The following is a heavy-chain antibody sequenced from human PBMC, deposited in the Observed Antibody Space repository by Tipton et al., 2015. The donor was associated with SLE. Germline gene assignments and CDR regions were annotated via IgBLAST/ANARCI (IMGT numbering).Heavy chain of an antibody. Sequence: TLSLTCAVYGGSFSGYYWSWIRQPPGKGLEWIGEINHSGSTNYNPSLKSRVTISVDTSKNQFSLKLSSVTAAVTAVYYCARSKLGVRRLDYWGQGTLVTVSS. CDR2: INHSGST. CDR1: GGSFSGYY. J-gene: IGHJ4*02. V-gene: IGHV4-34*01. D-gene: IGHD7-27*01. CDR3: ARSKLGVRRLDY.